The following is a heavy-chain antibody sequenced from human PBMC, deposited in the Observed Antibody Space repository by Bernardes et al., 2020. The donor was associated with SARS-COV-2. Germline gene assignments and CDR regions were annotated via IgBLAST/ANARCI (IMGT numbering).Heavy chain of an antibody. V-gene: IGHV1-18*01. Sequence: ASVKVSCKASGYTFNSYGISWVRQAPGQGLEWMGWISAYNGNTDYAQNVQGRVTMTTDTSTNTAYMELRSLRSDDTAVYYCARDRRLVMDYYGTYYFEYWGQGTLVTVSS. CDR1: GYTFNSYG. CDR2: ISAYNGNT. CDR3: ARDRRLVMDYYGTYYFEY. D-gene: IGHD3-10*01. J-gene: IGHJ4*02.